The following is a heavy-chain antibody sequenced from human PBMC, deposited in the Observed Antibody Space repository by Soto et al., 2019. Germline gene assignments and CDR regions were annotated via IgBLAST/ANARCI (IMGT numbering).Heavy chain of an antibody. CDR2: ISGSGGST. J-gene: IGHJ3*02. D-gene: IGHD5-18*01. CDR3: AKDFEYTYGYDAFDI. CDR1: GFTFSSYA. V-gene: IGHV3-23*01. Sequence: EVQLLESGGGLVQPGGSLRLSCAASGFTFSSYAMSWVRQAPGKGLEWVSAISGSGGSTYYTHSVKGRFTISRDNSKNTLYLQINSLRAEDTAVYYCAKDFEYTYGYDAFDIWGQGTMVTVSS.